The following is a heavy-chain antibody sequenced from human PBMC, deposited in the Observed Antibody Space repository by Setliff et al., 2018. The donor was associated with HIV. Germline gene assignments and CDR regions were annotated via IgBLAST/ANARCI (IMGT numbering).Heavy chain of an antibody. CDR1: GYTFSDYG. V-gene: IGHV1-18*01. J-gene: IGHJ4*02. CDR3: ARDVGRDGYCFDH. CDR2: ISAHNGRI. D-gene: IGHD5-12*01. Sequence: GASVKVSCKASGYTFSDYGISWVRQAPGQGLEWMEWISAHNGRINYAQKFQGRVTMTTDRSTSTAYMELRSLRSDDTAVYYCARDVGRDGYCFDHWGQGTLVTVS.